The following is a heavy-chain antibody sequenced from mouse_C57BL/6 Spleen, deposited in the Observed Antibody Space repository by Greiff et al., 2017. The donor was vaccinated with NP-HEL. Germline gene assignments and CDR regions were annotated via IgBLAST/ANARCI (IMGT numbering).Heavy chain of an antibody. CDR2: INPNNGGT. V-gene: IGHV1-26*01. CDR3: AYYYYGSYYFDY. D-gene: IGHD1-1*01. CDR1: GYTFTDYY. J-gene: IGHJ2*01. Sequence: EVQLQQSGPELVKPGASVKISCKASGYTFTDYYMNWVKQSHGKSLEWIGDINPNNGGTSYNQKFKGKATLTVDKSSSTAYMELRSLTSEDSAVYYCAYYYYGSYYFDYWGQGTTLTVSS.